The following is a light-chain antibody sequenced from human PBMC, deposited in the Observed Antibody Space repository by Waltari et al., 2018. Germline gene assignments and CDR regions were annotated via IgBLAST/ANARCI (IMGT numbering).Light chain of an antibody. Sequence: DIQMTQSPSTPSTSVGDRVTITCRASESISTWVAWDQQKPGQAPKPLIYRTSNLQSGVPPRFSGSGSGTEFTLTIRSLQPGDFATYFCQQYSYFSTFGQGTKLEIK. V-gene: IGKV1-5*03. CDR3: QQYSYFST. J-gene: IGKJ2*01. CDR2: RTS. CDR1: ESISTW.